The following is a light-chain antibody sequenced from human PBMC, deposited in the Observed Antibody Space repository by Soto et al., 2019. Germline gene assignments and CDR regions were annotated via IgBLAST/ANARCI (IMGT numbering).Light chain of an antibody. CDR1: SSDVGGYNY. J-gene: IGLJ1*01. CDR3: SSYTTSSPLAV. Sequence: QSALTQPASVSGSPGQSITISCTGTSSDVGGYNYVSWYQQHPGKAPKLMIYDVSNRPSGVSNRFSGSKSGNTASLTISGLQAEDYADYYCSSYTTSSPLAVFGTGTNVT. CDR2: DVS. V-gene: IGLV2-14*01.